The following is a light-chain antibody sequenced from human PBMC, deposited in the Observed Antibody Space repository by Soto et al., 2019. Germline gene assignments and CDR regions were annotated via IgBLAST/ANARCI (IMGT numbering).Light chain of an antibody. J-gene: IGKJ3*01. CDR3: QQYANSPFT. CDR1: QSISAGY. CDR2: GTS. V-gene: IGKV3-20*01. Sequence: EIVLTQSPGTLSLSPGERATLSCRASQSISAGYLAWYQQNPGQAPRLLIFGTSIRATDIPDRFSGSGSETYFTLTISRLEPEDFAVYYCQQYANSPFTFGPGTTVDIK.